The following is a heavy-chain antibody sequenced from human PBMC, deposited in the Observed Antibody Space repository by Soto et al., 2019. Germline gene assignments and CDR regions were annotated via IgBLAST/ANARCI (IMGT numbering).Heavy chain of an antibody. D-gene: IGHD2-2*01. CDR3: ARAVGQISCSSTSCYWGDYFDY. J-gene: IGHJ4*02. V-gene: IGHV4-59*01. CDR1: GGSISSYY. Sequence: SETLSLTCTVSGGSISSYYWSWIRQPPGKGLEWIGYIYYSGSTNYNPSLKSRVTISVDTSKNQFSLKLSSVTAADTAVYYCARAVGQISCSSTSCYWGDYFDYWGQGTLVTVSS. CDR2: IYYSGST.